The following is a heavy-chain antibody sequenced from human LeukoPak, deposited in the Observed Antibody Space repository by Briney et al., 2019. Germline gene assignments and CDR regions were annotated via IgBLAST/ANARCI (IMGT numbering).Heavy chain of an antibody. CDR1: GGSISSGGYY. J-gene: IGHJ5*02. CDR3: ARGHTTTNWFDP. Sequence: SQTLSPTCTVSGGSISSGGYYWSWIRQHPGKGLEWIGYIYYSGSTYYNPSLKSRVTISVDTSKNQFSLKLSSVTAADTAVYYCARGHTTTNWFDPWGQGTLVTVSS. V-gene: IGHV4-31*03. CDR2: IYYSGST. D-gene: IGHD1-1*01.